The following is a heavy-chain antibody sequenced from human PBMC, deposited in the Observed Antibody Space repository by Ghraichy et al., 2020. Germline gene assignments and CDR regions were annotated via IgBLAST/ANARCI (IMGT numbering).Heavy chain of an antibody. Sequence: SETLSLTCTVSGGSISSSSYYWGWIRQPPGKGLEWIGSIYYSGSTYYNPSLKSRVTISVDTSKNQFSLKLSSVTAADTAVYYCARRIAVAGINYFDYWGQGTLVTVSS. V-gene: IGHV4-39*01. CDR3: ARRIAVAGINYFDY. CDR2: IYYSGST. D-gene: IGHD6-19*01. CDR1: GGSISSSSYY. J-gene: IGHJ4*02.